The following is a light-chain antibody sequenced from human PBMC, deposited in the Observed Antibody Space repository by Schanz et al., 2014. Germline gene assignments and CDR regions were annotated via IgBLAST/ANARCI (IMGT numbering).Light chain of an antibody. CDR3: CSHISSSIRV. CDR1: SSDVGGYNF. Sequence: QSALTQPPSASGSPGQSVTISCTGTSSDVGGYNFVSWYQQIPGKAPKLMIYKVTQRPSGVPDRFSGSKSGNTASLTISGLQAEDEADYFCCSHISSSIRVFGGGTKVTVL. V-gene: IGLV2-8*01. J-gene: IGLJ3*02. CDR2: KVT.